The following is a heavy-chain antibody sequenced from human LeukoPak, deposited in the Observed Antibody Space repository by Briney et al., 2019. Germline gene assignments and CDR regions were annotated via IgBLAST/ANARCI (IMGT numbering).Heavy chain of an antibody. CDR2: ISKDGSHK. D-gene: IGHD3-10*01. Sequence: GGSLRLSCAASGFTFTNYAMHWVRRAPGKGLEWVTVISKDGSHKNYADSVKGRFTISRDNSMNTLFLQMNSLRADDTAVYFCARDAYYSSGTYFDYWGQGTLVTVSS. CDR1: GFTFTNYA. CDR3: ARDAYYSSGTYFDY. V-gene: IGHV3-30*04. J-gene: IGHJ4*02.